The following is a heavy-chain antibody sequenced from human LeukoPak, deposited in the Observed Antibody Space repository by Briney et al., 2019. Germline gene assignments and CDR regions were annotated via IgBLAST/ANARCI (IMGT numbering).Heavy chain of an antibody. J-gene: IGHJ4*02. CDR3: AKDYSESRVAGVFFEY. D-gene: IGHD6-19*01. CDR2: ITSGFTP. CDR1: GLTFSDYA. V-gene: IGHV3-23*01. Sequence: GGSLRLSCAASGLTFSDYAMSWFRQAPGKGLEWVSGITSGFTPHYAGSVKGRFTISRDNSKNTFHLQLNSLRAEDTAVYYCAKDYSESRVAGVFFEYWGQGTLVTVSS.